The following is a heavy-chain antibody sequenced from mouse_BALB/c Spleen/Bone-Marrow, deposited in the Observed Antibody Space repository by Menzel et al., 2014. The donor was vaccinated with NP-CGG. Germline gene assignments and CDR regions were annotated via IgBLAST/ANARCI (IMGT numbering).Heavy chain of an antibody. CDR1: GFSLTSYG. Sequence: QVQLQQPGPGLVAPSQSLSITCTVSGFSLTSYGVHWVRQPPGKGLEWLGVIWAGGSTNYNSALMSRLSISKDNSKSQVFLKMNSLQTDDTAMYYCARVLEGFAYWGQGTLVTVSA. CDR3: ARVLEGFAY. CDR2: IWAGGST. J-gene: IGHJ3*01. V-gene: IGHV2-9*02.